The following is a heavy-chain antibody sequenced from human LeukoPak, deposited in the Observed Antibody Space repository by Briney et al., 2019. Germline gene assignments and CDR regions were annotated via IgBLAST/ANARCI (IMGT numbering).Heavy chain of an antibody. CDR3: ARDQGQQLAWTFDY. V-gene: IGHV1-69*06. Sequence: GSSVKVSCKASGGTFSSYDISWVRQAPGQGLEWVGGIIPFFGTTNYAQKFQGRVTITADKSTSTAYMELSSLRSEDTAVYYCARDQGQQLAWTFDYWGQGTLVTVSS. D-gene: IGHD6-13*01. J-gene: IGHJ4*02. CDR1: GGTFSSYD. CDR2: IIPFFGTT.